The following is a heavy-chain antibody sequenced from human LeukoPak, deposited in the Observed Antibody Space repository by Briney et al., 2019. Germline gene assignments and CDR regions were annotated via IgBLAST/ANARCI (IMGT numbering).Heavy chain of an antibody. D-gene: IGHD2-15*01. CDR2: ISSSSSTI. Sequence: GGSLRLSCAASGFTFSNYNMNWVRQGPGKGLEWVSYISSSSSTIYYTDSVKGRFTISRDNAKNSLYLQMNSLRDEDTAVYYCARRYCSGGSCSFEYWGQGTLVTVSS. CDR1: GFTFSNYN. J-gene: IGHJ4*02. CDR3: ARRYCSGGSCSFEY. V-gene: IGHV3-48*02.